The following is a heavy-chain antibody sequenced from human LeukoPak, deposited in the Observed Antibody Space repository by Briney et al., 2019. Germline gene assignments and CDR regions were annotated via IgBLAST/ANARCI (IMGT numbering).Heavy chain of an antibody. CDR2: ISGSGGST. CDR1: GFTFSSYA. Sequence: GGSLRLSCAASGFTFSSYAMSWVRQAPGKGLEWVSAISGSGGSTYYADSVKGRFTISRDNSKNTRYLQMNSLRAEDTAVYYCAKHSSWALYYFDYWGQGTLVTISS. CDR3: AKHSSWALYYFDY. D-gene: IGHD6-13*01. J-gene: IGHJ4*02. V-gene: IGHV3-23*01.